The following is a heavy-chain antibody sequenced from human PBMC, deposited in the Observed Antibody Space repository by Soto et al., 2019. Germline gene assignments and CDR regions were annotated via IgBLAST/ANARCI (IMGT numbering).Heavy chain of an antibody. D-gene: IGHD3-3*01. CDR1: GYTFTTYE. V-gene: IGHV1-8*01. J-gene: IGHJ4*03. CDR2: MNPNDGNT. Sequence: ASVEVSCKASGYTFTTYEINWVRQATGQGLEWMGRMNPNDGNTGYAQKFQGRVTMTRNTSVTTAYMELSGLRSDDTAVYYCARGPRESGEWLLFGNRGQRALGTVSS. CDR3: ARGPRESGEWLLFGN.